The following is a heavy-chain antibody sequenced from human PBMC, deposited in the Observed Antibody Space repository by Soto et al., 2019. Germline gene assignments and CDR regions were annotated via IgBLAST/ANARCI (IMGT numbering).Heavy chain of an antibody. V-gene: IGHV4-59*01. D-gene: IGHD3-22*01. CDR1: GGSISSGY. CDR2: IYYGGSI. CDR3: TGAYYDINGYSLDP. Sequence: QVQLQESGPGLVKPSETLSLTCSVSGGSISSGYWTWIRQPPGKGLEWIGYIYYGGSINYNPSLKSRVITSEDTAKNQFSLRLSSVTAADTAVYYCTGAYYDINGYSLDPWGQGTSVTVSS. J-gene: IGHJ5*02.